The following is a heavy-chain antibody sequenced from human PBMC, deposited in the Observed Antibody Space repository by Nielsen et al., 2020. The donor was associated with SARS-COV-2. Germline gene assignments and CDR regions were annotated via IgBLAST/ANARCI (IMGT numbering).Heavy chain of an antibody. V-gene: IGHV4-39*01. D-gene: IGHD3-10*01. CDR1: GGSISSSSYY. Sequence: SETLSLTCTVSGGSISSSSYYWGWIRQPPGKGLEWIGSIYYSGSTYYNPSLKSRVTISVGTSKNQFSLKLSSVTAADTAVYYCARLGSGVYYFDYWGQGTLVTVSS. J-gene: IGHJ4*02. CDR3: ARLGSGVYYFDY. CDR2: IYYSGST.